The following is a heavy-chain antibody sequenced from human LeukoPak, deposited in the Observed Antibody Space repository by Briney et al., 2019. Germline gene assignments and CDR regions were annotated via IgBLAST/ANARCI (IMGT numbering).Heavy chain of an antibody. CDR3: ARALVGADDAFDI. D-gene: IGHD1-26*01. CDR1: GFTFSSYW. V-gene: IGHV3-7*01. CDR2: IKQDGSEK. J-gene: IGHJ3*02. Sequence: GGSLRLSCAASGFTFSSYWMSWVRQAPGKGLEWVANIKQDGSEKYYVDSVKGGFTISRDNAKNSLYLQMNSLRAEDTAVYYCARALVGADDAFDIWGQGTMVTVSS.